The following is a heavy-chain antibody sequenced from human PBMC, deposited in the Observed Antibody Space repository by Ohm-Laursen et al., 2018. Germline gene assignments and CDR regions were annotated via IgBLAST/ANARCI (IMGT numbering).Heavy chain of an antibody. J-gene: IGHJ3*02. Sequence: GTLSLTCSVSGASISSYYWSWIRQPAGKGLEWIGRIYISGSTNYNPSLKSRVTISLNTSKNQFSLKLSSVTAADTAVYYCARRGHAFDIWGQGTMVTVSS. CDR2: IYISGST. CDR3: ARRGHAFDI. CDR1: GASISSYY. V-gene: IGHV4-4*07.